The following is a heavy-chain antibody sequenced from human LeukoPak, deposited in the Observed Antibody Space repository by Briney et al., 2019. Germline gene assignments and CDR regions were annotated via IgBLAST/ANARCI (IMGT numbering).Heavy chain of an antibody. Sequence: KTGGSLRLSCAASGFTFSSYSMNWVRQAPGKGLEWVSSISSSSSYIYYADSVKGRFTISRDNAKNSLYLQMNSLRAEATAVYYCARHGVYYGMDVWGQGTTVTVSS. CDR1: GFTFSSYS. D-gene: IGHD3-10*01. J-gene: IGHJ6*01. CDR3: ARHGVYYGMDV. CDR2: ISSSSSYI. V-gene: IGHV3-21*01.